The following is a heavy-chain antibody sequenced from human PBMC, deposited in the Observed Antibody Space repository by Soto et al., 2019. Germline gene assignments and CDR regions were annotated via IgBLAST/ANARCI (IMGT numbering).Heavy chain of an antibody. V-gene: IGHV4-39*07. CDR3: ASDKTTGLFAY. CDR2: INHSGST. Sequence: PSDTLSLTCTVSGGSISSSSYYWGWIRQPPGTGLEWIGEINHSGSTNYNPSLKSRVTISVDTSKNQFSLKLTSVTAADTAVYYCASDKTTGLFAYWAQGTLVTVSS. CDR1: GGSISSSSYY. J-gene: IGHJ4*02. D-gene: IGHD1-7*01.